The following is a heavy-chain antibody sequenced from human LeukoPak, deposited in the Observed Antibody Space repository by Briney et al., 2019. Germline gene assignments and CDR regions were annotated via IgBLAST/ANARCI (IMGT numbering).Heavy chain of an antibody. V-gene: IGHV3-48*03. CDR2: ISSSGSNI. J-gene: IGHJ5*02. Sequence: GGSLRLSRAASGFTFSSYSLNWVRQAPGEGLEWISYISSSGSNIDYADSVKGRFTISRDNGKNSLFLQMNSPRVEDTAVYYCARTAFDWSQVGGNWFDPWGQGTLVTVSS. D-gene: IGHD3-9*01. CDR3: ARTAFDWSQVGGNWFDP. CDR1: GFTFSSYS.